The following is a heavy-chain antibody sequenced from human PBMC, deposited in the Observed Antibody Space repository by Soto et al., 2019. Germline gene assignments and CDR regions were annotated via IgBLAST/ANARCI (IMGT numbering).Heavy chain of an antibody. CDR1: GFTFSSYA. D-gene: IGHD3-9*01. J-gene: IGHJ4*02. V-gene: IGHV3-23*01. CDR2: ISGSGGST. CDR3: AKPQLRYFDWSLNY. Sequence: PGGSLRLSCAASGFTFSSYALSWVRQAPGKGLEWVSAISGSGGSTYYADSVKGRFTISRDNSKNTLYLQMNSLRAEDTAVYYCAKPQLRYFDWSLNYWGQGTLVTVSS.